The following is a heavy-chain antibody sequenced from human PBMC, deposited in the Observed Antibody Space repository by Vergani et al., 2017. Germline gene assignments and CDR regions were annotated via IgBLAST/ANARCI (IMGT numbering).Heavy chain of an antibody. CDR1: GFTFSSYS. CDR3: TKCSRRYTGYFFDY. Sequence: EVQLLESGGSLKQPGGSLRLSCAASGFTFSSYSMSWVRQAPGKGLEWVSSVSGSSATPDYADSVKGRFIISRDNSKNTLHLQMNSLRADDTAVYYCTKCSRRYTGYFFDYWGQGTLATVSS. D-gene: IGHD5-12*01. J-gene: IGHJ4*02. CDR2: VSGSSATP. V-gene: IGHV3-23*01.